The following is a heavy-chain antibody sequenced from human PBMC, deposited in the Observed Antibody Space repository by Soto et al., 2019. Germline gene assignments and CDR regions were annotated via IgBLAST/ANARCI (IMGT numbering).Heavy chain of an antibody. D-gene: IGHD3-10*01. CDR2: ISYDGGNK. CDR1: GFTFSSYA. Sequence: GGSLRLSCAASGFTFSSYAMHWVRQAPGKGLEWVAVISYDGGNKYYADSVKGRFTISRDNSKNTLYLQMNSLRAEDTAVYYCARDPPRFGELLPIYYYYYYGMDVWGQGTTVTVSS. CDR3: ARDPPRFGELLPIYYYYYYGMDV. V-gene: IGHV3-30-3*01. J-gene: IGHJ6*02.